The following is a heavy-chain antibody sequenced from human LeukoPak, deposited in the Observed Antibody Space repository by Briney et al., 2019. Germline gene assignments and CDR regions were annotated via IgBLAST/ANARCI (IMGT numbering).Heavy chain of an antibody. D-gene: IGHD2/OR15-2a*01. Sequence: GGSLRLSCAASGFTFSSYGMSWVRQAPGKGLEWVSAITGTGHITYYADSVKGRFTISRDNARNSLYLQMDNLRAEDTGVYYCARDFYDGFALDYWGQGTLVTVSS. J-gene: IGHJ4*02. CDR3: ARDFYDGFALDY. CDR1: GFTFSSYG. V-gene: IGHV3-23*01. CDR2: ITGTGHIT.